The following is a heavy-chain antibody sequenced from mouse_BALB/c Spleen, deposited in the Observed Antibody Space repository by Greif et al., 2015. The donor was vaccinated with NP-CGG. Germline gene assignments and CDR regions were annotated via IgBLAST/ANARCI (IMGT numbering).Heavy chain of an antibody. V-gene: IGHV7-3*02. CDR2: IRNKANGYTT. J-gene: IGHJ3*01. Sequence: EVQGVESGGGLVQPGGSLRLSFATSGFTFTDYYMSWVRQPPGKALEWLGFIRNKANGYTTEYSASVKGRFTISRDNSQSILYLQMNTLRAEDSATYYCARDTGTFAYWGQGTLVTVSA. CDR3: ARDTGTFAY. CDR1: GFTFTDYY. D-gene: IGHD4-1*01.